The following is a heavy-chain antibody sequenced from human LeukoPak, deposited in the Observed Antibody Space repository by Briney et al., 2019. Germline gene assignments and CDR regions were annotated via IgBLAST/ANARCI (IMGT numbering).Heavy chain of an antibody. V-gene: IGHV1-18*01. CDR3: ASTEIAAAGPYYMDV. D-gene: IGHD6-13*01. J-gene: IGHJ6*03. Sequence: GASVKVSCKASGYTFTSYGISWVRQAPGQGLEGMGWISAYNGNTNYAQKLQGRVTMTTDTSTSTAYMELRSLRSDDTAVYYCASTEIAAAGPYYMDVWGKGTTVTISS. CDR2: ISAYNGNT. CDR1: GYTFTSYG.